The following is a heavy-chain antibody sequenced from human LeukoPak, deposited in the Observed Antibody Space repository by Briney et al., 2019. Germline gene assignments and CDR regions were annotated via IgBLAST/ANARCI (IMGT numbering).Heavy chain of an antibody. CDR2: ISTHDGRT. D-gene: IGHD4-17*01. CDR3: ATMGGWNLRDYKSGMDV. Sequence: ASVKVSCKASGYFXTNYGITGVRQAPGQGLEWMGWISTHDGRTGFPQNLQDRVTLTTDTSTNTAYMELRSLRSDDTAVYYCATMGGWNLRDYKSGMDVWGHGTPVTVSS. J-gene: IGHJ6*02. V-gene: IGHV1-18*01. CDR1: GYFXTNYG.